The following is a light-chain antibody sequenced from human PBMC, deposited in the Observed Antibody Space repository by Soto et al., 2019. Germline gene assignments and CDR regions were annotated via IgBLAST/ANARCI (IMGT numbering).Light chain of an antibody. CDR3: ASHAGSRTYV. V-gene: IGLV2-23*02. Sequence: LTQPASVSGSPGQSVTISCYGSDIGNYNLVSWYQHLPGRAPKLLIFEVTMRPSGISDRFSGSKSASTASLTISGLQAEDEGDYCCASHAGSRTYVCGRGAKVTV. J-gene: IGLJ1*01. CDR2: EVT. CDR1: SDIGNYNL.